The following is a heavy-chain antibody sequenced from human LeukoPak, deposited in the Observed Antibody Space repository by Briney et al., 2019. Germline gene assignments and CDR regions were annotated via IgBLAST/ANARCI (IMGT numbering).Heavy chain of an antibody. Sequence: GGSLRLSCAVSWFAVSSNYMCWVRQAPGKGLEWVSVLYSGGSTYYADSVKGRSTISRDTSKNTLYLQMTSLRADDTAVYYCARSDWFHPWGQGTLVTVSS. J-gene: IGHJ5*02. CDR2: LYSGGST. V-gene: IGHV3-53*01. CDR3: ARSDWFHP. CDR1: WFAVSSNY.